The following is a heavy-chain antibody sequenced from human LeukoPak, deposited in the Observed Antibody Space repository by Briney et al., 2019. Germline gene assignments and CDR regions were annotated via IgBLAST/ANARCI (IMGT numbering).Heavy chain of an antibody. V-gene: IGHV5-51*01. CDR3: ARQNDGDPDY. Sequence: GASLQISSQGSGYSFTSYWTGWVRPMPGKGLEWMGIIYPGDSDTRYSPSFQGQVTISADKSISTAYLQWSSLKASDTAMYYCARQNDGDPDYWGQGTLVTVSS. CDR2: IYPGDSDT. J-gene: IGHJ4*02. D-gene: IGHD1-1*01. CDR1: GYSFTSYW.